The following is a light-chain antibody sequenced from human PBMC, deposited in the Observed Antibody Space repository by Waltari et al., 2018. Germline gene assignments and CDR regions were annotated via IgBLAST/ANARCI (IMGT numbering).Light chain of an antibody. CDR3: TQVLHTPLT. CDR2: EVY. J-gene: IGKJ4*02. Sequence: IVLTQTPLSLSVTPGQPPSLSCMSSQCLLHSDGTTYLDWYLQKAGQSPQLLIYEVYRRFSGAPDRFSGSGSGTDFTLKISRVEAEDVGVYYCTQVLHTPLTFGEGTKVEIK. V-gene: IGKV2-29*03. CDR1: QCLLHSDGTTY.